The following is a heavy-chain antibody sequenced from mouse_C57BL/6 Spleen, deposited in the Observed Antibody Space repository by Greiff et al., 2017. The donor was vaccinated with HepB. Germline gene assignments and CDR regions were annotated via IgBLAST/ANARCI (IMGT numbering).Heavy chain of an antibody. Sequence: QVQLQQSGAELARPGASVKLSCKASGYTFTSYGISWVKQRTGQGLEWIGEIYPRSGNTYYNEKFKGKATLTANESSSTAYMELRSLTSEDSAVYFCARESYDYGFAYWGQGTLVTVSA. D-gene: IGHD2-4*01. CDR2: IYPRSGNT. CDR3: ARESYDYGFAY. CDR1: GYTFTSYG. V-gene: IGHV1-81*01. J-gene: IGHJ3*01.